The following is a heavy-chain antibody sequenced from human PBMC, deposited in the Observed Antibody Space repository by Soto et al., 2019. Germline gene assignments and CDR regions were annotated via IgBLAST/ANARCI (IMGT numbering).Heavy chain of an antibody. J-gene: IGHJ4*02. D-gene: IGHD4-17*01. V-gene: IGHV1-69*01. CDR1: GDTFSTYA. CDR3: ARVGTTVDSSSTLDH. Sequence: QVQLVQSGAEVKKPGSSVKVSCKASGDTFSTYAFHWVRQAPGQGLEWMGVLIPIFDTPNYAQKFQGRITITAIESTSTAYMELNSLTSEATAVYYCARVGTTVDSSSTLDHWGQGTLVTVSS. CDR2: LIPIFDTP.